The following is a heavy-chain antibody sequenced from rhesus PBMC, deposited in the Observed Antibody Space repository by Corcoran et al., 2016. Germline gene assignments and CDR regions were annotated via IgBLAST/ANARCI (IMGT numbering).Heavy chain of an antibody. V-gene: IGHV4-80*01. D-gene: IGHD2-2*01. J-gene: IGHJ4*01. Sequence: QVQLQESGPGLVKPSETLSLTCAVSGGSVSSYWWGWIRQPPGKGLEWIGEINGNGGTTTSTPSLKSRVTISKDASKNRFSLKLSSVTAAETAVYYCAGCRIKGFDYWGQGVLVTVSS. CDR3: AGCRIKGFDY. CDR2: INGNGGTT. CDR1: GGSVSSYW.